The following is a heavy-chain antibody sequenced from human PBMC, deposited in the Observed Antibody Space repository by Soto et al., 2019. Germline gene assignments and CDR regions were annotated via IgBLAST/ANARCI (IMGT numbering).Heavy chain of an antibody. CDR1: GGSISSNNW. CDR3: ARVAAAGTYFDY. J-gene: IGHJ4*02. V-gene: IGHV4-4*02. D-gene: IGHD6-13*01. Sequence: SETLSLTCAASGGSISSNNWWSWVRQPPGKGLEWIGEIYHSGSTNYNPSLKSRVTISVDKSKNQFSLKLSSVTAADTAVYYCARVAAAGTYFDYWGQGTLVTVSS. CDR2: IYHSGST.